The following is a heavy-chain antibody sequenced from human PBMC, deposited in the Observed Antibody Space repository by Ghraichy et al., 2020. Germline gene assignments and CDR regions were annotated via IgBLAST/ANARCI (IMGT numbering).Heavy chain of an antibody. CDR3: ARVGHGSGSYLVDY. CDR2: IYYSGST. D-gene: IGHD3-10*01. J-gene: IGHJ4*02. V-gene: IGHV4-59*01. Sequence: SETLSLTCTVSGGSISSYYWSWIRQPPGKGLEWIGYIYYSGSTNYNPSLKSRVTISVDTSKNQFSLKLSSVTAADTAVYYCARVGHGSGSYLVDYWGQGTLVTVSS. CDR1: GGSISSYY.